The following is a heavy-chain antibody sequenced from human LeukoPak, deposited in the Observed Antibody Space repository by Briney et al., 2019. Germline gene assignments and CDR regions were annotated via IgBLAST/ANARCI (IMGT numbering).Heavy chain of an antibody. V-gene: IGHV3-30-3*01. CDR3: ARGDGSGSWCVDY. Sequence: GRSLRLSCAVSGFIFCRYAMHGVRQAPGKGPEWVAVIAYDGNNEHYGDSVKGRFTISRDNSKNTLFLHMNSLRAEDTAVYCCARGDGSGSWCVDYWGQGTLVTVSS. J-gene: IGHJ4*02. D-gene: IGHD3-10*01. CDR1: GFIFCRYA. CDR2: IAYDGNNE.